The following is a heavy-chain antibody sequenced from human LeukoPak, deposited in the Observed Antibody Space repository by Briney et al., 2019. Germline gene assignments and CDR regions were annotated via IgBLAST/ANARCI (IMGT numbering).Heavy chain of an antibody. CDR2: INPTGTGT. CDR3: ARDRVRQLVLFLGY. V-gene: IGHV1-46*01. Sequence: ASVKVSCKASGYTFINNWMHWVRQAPGQGLEWIGLINPTGTGTLYAQKFQGRVTMTRDMSTSTDYMELSSLRSEDTAVYYCARDRVRQLVLFLGYWGQGTLVTVSS. D-gene: IGHD6-13*01. CDR1: GYTFINNW. J-gene: IGHJ4*02.